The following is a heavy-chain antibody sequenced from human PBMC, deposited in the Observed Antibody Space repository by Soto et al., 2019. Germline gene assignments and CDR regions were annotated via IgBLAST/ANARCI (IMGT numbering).Heavy chain of an antibody. V-gene: IGHV1-69*13. CDR2: IIPIFGTA. CDR3: ARGNHRWLQLWYFEL. J-gene: IGHJ2*01. CDR1: GGTFSSYT. Sequence: SVKVSCKASGGTFSSYTISWVRQAPGQGLEWMGGIIPIFGTANYAQKFQGRVTITADESTSTAYMELSSLRSEDTAVYYCARGNHRWLQLWYFELWGRGTLVIVSS. D-gene: IGHD5-12*01.